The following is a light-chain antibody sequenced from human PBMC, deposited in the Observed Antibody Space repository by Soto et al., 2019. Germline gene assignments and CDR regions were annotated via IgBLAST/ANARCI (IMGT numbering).Light chain of an antibody. CDR1: QDISSL. J-gene: IGKJ3*01. V-gene: IGKV1-12*01. Sequence: IQMTQSPSSVSASVGDRVTITCRASQDISSLLAWYQHKPGKAPKLLIYAATTLQSGVPSRFSGSESGTDFTLTISSLQPDDFATYYRQQADTFPFTFGPGTKVDMK. CDR3: QQADTFPFT. CDR2: AAT.